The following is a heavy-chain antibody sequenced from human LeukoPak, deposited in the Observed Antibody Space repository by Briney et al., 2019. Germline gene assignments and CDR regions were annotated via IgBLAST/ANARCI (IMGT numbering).Heavy chain of an antibody. J-gene: IGHJ4*02. CDR1: GYTFTGYY. V-gene: IGHV1-2*02. CDR2: INPNSGGT. Sequence: ASVKLSCTASGYTFTGYYMHWGRQAPGQGLEWMRWINPNSGGTNYAQKFQGRVTMTRDTSISTAYMELSRLRSDDTAVYYCAKTVGSGWYLSGFGYIDYWGQGTLVTVSS. D-gene: IGHD6-19*01. CDR3: AKTVGSGWYLSGFGYIDY.